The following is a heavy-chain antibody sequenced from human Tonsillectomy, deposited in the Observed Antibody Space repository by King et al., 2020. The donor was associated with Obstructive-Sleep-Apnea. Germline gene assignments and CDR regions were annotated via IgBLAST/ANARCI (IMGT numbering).Heavy chain of an antibody. CDR2: IRQAGTEM. CDR1: GFSFSTYW. V-gene: IGHV3-7*03. J-gene: IGHJ4*02. Sequence: VQLVESGGGLVRPGGSLRLSCAASGFSFSTYWMTWVRQAPGKGLEWVANIRQAGTEMYYVDSVKGRFTISRDNAKNSLYLQMSSLRAEDTAVYYCARENDNDTYGDSHYFDYWGQGTLVTVSS. D-gene: IGHD5-18*01. CDR3: ARENDNDTYGDSHYFDY.